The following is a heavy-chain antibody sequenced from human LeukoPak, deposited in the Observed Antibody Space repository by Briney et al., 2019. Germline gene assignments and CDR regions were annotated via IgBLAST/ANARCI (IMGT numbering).Heavy chain of an antibody. Sequence: GGSLRLSCAASGFTFSSYAMSWVRQAPGKGLEWVSAISGSGGSTCYADSVKGRFTISRDNSKNTLYLQMNSLRAEDTAVYYCAKALRLGELSFSYWGQGTLVTVSS. J-gene: IGHJ4*02. V-gene: IGHV3-23*01. D-gene: IGHD3-16*02. CDR2: ISGSGGST. CDR3: AKALRLGELSFSY. CDR1: GFTFSSYA.